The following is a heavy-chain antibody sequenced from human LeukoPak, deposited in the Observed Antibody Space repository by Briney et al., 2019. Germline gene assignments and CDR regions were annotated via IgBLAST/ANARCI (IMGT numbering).Heavy chain of an antibody. D-gene: IGHD1-1*01. CDR3: ARDEFPHRLEEIQH. Sequence: ASVKVSCKASGYTLTGYYMHGVRQAPGQGREWMGRINPHSGGTNYAQKFQGRVTMTRDTSISTAYMEVSRLRSDDTAVYPCARDEFPHRLEEIQHWAQGTLVTASS. CDR1: GYTLTGYY. J-gene: IGHJ1*01. CDR2: INPHSGGT. V-gene: IGHV1-2*06.